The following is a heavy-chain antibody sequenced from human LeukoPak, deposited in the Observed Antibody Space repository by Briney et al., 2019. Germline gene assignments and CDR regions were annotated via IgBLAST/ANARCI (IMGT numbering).Heavy chain of an antibody. V-gene: IGHV3-11*01. J-gene: IGHJ3*02. D-gene: IGHD3-22*01. Sequence: GGSLRLSCAASGFTLSDYYMSWIRQAPGKGLEWVSYISSSGSTIYYADSVKGRFTISRDNSKNTLYLQMNSLRAEDTAVYYCAKDFSITMIVVVASGDAFDIWGQGTMVTVSS. CDR2: ISSSGSTI. CDR1: GFTLSDYY. CDR3: AKDFSITMIVVVASGDAFDI.